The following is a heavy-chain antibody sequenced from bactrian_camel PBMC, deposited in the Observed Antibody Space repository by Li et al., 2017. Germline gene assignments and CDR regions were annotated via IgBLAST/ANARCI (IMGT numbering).Heavy chain of an antibody. Sequence: HVQLVESGGGSVQTGGSLTLSCTASSYTFGGNSCMGWFRQAPGKTREGVAAIYTGGGYTYYADSVKGRFAISQDNAKNTLTLQMDNLKSEDIAMYYCAAVRARSSRVCAGLDAKPSAYIYYGQGTQVTVS. CDR1: SYTFGGNSC. CDR2: IYTGGGYT. V-gene: IGHV3S1*01. J-gene: IGHJ4*01. D-gene: IGHD1*01.